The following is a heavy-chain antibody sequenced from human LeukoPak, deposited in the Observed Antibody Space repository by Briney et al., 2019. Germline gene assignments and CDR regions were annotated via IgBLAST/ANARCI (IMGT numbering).Heavy chain of an antibody. Sequence: GASVKVSCKASGYTFTSYGISCVRQAPGQGLEWMGWISAYNGNTNYAQKLQGRVTMTTDTSTSTAYMELRSLRSDDTAVYYCARSSRYWSSTSCYGDNWFDPWGQGTLVTVSS. J-gene: IGHJ5*02. CDR1: GYTFTSYG. V-gene: IGHV1-18*01. D-gene: IGHD2-2*01. CDR2: ISAYNGNT. CDR3: ARSSRYWSSTSCYGDNWFDP.